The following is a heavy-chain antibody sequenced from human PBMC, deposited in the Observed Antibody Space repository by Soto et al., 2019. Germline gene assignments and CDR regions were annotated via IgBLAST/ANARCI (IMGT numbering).Heavy chain of an antibody. CDR1: GSTFSGYG. D-gene: IGHD6-6*01. CDR2: IWYDGSNK. J-gene: IGHJ6*02. V-gene: IGHV3-33*01. CDR3: SCTIAARPGGMDV. Sequence: GGSLRLSFAASGSTFSGYGMHWVRQAPGKGLEWVAVIWYDGSNKYYADSVKGRFTISRDNSKNTLYLQMNSLRAEDTAVYYCSCTIAARPGGMDVWGQGTTVTVSS.